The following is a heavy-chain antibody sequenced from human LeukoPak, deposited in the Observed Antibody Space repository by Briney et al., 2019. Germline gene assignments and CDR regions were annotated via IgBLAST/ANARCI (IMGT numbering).Heavy chain of an antibody. CDR3: ARTYCGGDWKCRRSVVDY. Sequence: PSETLSLTCTVSGGSISSSSYYWGWIRQPPGKGLEWIGSIYYSGSTYYNPSLKSRVTISVDTSKNQFSLKLSSVTAADTAVYYCARTYCGGDWKCRRSVVDYWGQGTLVTVSS. CDR2: IYYSGST. V-gene: IGHV4-39*07. D-gene: IGHD2-21*02. J-gene: IGHJ4*02. CDR1: GGSISSSSYY.